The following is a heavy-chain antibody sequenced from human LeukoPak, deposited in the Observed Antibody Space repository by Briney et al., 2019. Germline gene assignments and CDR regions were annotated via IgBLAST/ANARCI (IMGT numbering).Heavy chain of an antibody. CDR1: GFTFSDYT. V-gene: IGHV3-48*02. Sequence: PGGSLRLSCAVSGFTFSDYTMNWVRQAPGKGLEWVSYISKSSSTMYYADSVKGRFTISRDNAKNSLYLHMNSLRDEDTAVYYCAKGDYSFDYWGQGTLVTVSS. J-gene: IGHJ4*02. CDR3: AKGDYSFDY. CDR2: ISKSSSTM.